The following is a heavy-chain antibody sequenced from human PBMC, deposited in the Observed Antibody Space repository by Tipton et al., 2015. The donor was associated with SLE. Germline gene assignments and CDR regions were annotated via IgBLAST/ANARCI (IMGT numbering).Heavy chain of an antibody. CDR2: INHSGGT. D-gene: IGHD3-16*02. V-gene: IGHV4-4*02. Sequence: TLSLTCTVSGASISSGYWWSWVRLPPGKGLEWIGEINHSGGTNYSPSLKSRVPISTDTSKNQFSLKLTSVTAADTAVYYCARSSSIRLGELSSPFDYWGQGSLVTGSS. J-gene: IGHJ4*02. CDR3: ARSSSIRLGELSSPFDY. CDR1: GASISSGYW.